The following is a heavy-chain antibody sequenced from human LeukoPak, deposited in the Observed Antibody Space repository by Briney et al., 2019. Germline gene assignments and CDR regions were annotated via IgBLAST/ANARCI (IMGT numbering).Heavy chain of an antibody. Sequence: PGGSLRLSCAASGFTFSNYWMNWVRQAPEKGREWVANVKEDGRVKQYMDTMKGRFTISRDNAKNSLYLQMNSLRVEDTAVYYCARDRDDGGFEYWGQGTLVTVSS. CDR3: ARDRDDGGFEY. D-gene: IGHD4-23*01. CDR2: VKEDGRVK. J-gene: IGHJ4*02. CDR1: GFTFSNYW. V-gene: IGHV3-7*01.